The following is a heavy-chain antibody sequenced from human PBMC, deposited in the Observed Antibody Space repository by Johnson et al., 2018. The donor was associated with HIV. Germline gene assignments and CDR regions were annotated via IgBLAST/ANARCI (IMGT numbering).Heavy chain of an antibody. D-gene: IGHD4-23*01. J-gene: IGHJ3*02. Sequence: VQLVESGGGLVQPGRSLRLSCTASGFTFDDYGMSWVRQAPGKGLEWVSGINWNGASTGYPDSVKGRFTISRDNAKNSLYLQMNSLRAEDTALYYCAREGGGNSVGAFDIWGQGTMVTVSS. CDR1: GFTFDDYG. CDR3: AREGGGNSVGAFDI. CDR2: INWNGAST. V-gene: IGHV3-20*04.